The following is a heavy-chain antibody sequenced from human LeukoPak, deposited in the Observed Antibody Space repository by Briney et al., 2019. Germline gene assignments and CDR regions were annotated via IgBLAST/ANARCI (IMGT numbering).Heavy chain of an antibody. CDR2: INPNSGGT. Sequence: ASVKVSCKASGYTFTGYYMHWVRQAPGQGLEWMGWINPNSGGTNYAQKFQGRVTMTRDTSISTAYMELSRLRSDDTAVYYCARTPIYFYDNSGYYNWGQGTLVTVSS. CDR3: ARTPIYFYDNSGYYN. D-gene: IGHD3-22*01. V-gene: IGHV1-2*02. J-gene: IGHJ4*02. CDR1: GYTFTGYY.